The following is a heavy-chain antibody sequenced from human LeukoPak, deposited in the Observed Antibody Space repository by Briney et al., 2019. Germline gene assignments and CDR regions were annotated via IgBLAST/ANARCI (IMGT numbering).Heavy chain of an antibody. J-gene: IGHJ4*02. D-gene: IGHD3-10*01. CDR1: GFTFSSYG. CDR3: VLGSPFDY. CDR2: ISYDGSNK. Sequence: GRSLRLSCAASGFTFSSYGMHWVRQAPGKGLEWVAVISYDGSNKYYADSVKGRFTISRDNSKNTLYLQMNSLRAEDTAVYYCVLGSPFDYWGQGTLVTVSS. V-gene: IGHV3-30*03.